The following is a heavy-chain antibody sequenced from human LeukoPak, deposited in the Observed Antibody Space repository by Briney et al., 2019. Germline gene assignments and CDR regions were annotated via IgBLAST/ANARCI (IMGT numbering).Heavy chain of an antibody. CDR1: GGSISSYY. V-gene: IGHV4-4*09. J-gene: IGHJ6*03. CDR3: ARQPSYYYMDV. Sequence: SETLSLTCTVSGGSISSYYWSWIRQPPGKGLEWIGYIYTSGSTNYNPSLKSRVTISVDTSKNQFSLKLSSVTAADTAVCYCARQPSYYYMDVWGKGTTVTVSS. CDR2: IYTSGST.